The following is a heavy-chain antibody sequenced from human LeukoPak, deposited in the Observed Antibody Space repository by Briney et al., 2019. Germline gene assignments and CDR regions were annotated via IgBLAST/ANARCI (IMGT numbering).Heavy chain of an antibody. J-gene: IGHJ1*01. CDR1: GYTFTGYY. Sequence: EASVKVSCKASGYTFTGYYMHWVRQAPGQGLEWMGWINPNSGGTNYAQKFQGRVTMTRDTSISTAYMELSRLRSGDTAVYYCARVRPPSGCSSTSCYPNEEYFQHWGQGTLVTVSS. V-gene: IGHV1-2*02. CDR3: ARVRPPSGCSSTSCYPNEEYFQH. CDR2: INPNSGGT. D-gene: IGHD2-2*01.